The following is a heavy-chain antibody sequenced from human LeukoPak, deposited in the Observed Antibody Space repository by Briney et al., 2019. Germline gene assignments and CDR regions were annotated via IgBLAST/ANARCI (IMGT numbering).Heavy chain of an antibody. Sequence: ASVKVSCKASGYTFTSYAMHWVRQAPGQGLEWMGWISAYNGNTNYAQKLQGRVTMTTDTPTSTAYMELRSLRSDDTAVYYCARVASSDAFDIWGQGTMVTVSS. J-gene: IGHJ3*02. CDR2: ISAYNGNT. V-gene: IGHV1-18*01. CDR1: GYTFTSYA. CDR3: ARVASSDAFDI. D-gene: IGHD2-2*01.